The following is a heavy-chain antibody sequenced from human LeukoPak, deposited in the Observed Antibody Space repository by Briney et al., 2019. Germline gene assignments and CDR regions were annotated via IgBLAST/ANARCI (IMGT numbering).Heavy chain of an antibody. CDR3: ASTGRITIFGVVIKGSWFDP. V-gene: IGHV4-34*01. D-gene: IGHD3-3*01. CDR1: GGSFSGYY. J-gene: IGHJ5*02. Sequence: SETLSLTCAVYGGSFSGYYWSWIRQPPGKGLEWIGEINHSGSTNYNPSLKSRVTISVDTSKNQFSLKLSSVTAADTAVYYCASTGRITIFGVVIKGSWFDPWGQGTLVTVSS. CDR2: INHSGST.